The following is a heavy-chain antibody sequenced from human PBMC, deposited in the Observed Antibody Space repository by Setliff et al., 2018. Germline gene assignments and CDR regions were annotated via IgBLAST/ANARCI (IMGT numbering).Heavy chain of an antibody. D-gene: IGHD7-27*01. J-gene: IGHJ6*03. CDR3: ASIDWGENFYNMDV. CDR2: TSNSGGEI. V-gene: IGHV3-23*01. Sequence: GGSLRLSCAASGFTFNNYFMIWVRQAPGKGLEWVSSTSNSGGEIHYADSVKGRFTISRDNPRSTLYLQMNSLRAEDTAVYFCASIDWGENFYNMDVWGKGTTVTVSS. CDR1: GFTFNNYF.